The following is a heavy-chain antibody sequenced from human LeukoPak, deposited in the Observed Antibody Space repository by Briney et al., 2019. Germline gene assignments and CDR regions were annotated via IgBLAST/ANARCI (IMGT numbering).Heavy chain of an antibody. CDR3: ARGVTPYRGYYYYYYMDV. Sequence: SETLSLTCTVSGGSISSSSYYWGWIRQPPGKGLEWIGSIYYSGSTYYNPSLKSRVTISVDTSKNQFSLKLSSVTAADTAVYYCARGVTPYRGYYYYYYMDVWGKGTTVSISS. CDR1: GGSISSSSYY. J-gene: IGHJ6*03. D-gene: IGHD2-21*02. V-gene: IGHV4-39*07. CDR2: IYYSGST.